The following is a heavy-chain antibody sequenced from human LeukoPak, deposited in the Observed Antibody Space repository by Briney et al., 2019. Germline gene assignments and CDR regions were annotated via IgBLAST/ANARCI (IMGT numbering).Heavy chain of an antibody. CDR3: ACRTRGYYSDC. J-gene: IGHJ4*02. CDR2: IHYYGSNK. V-gene: IGHV3-30*02. CDR1: GFTFNTYG. Sequence: GGSLRLSCAASGFTFNTYGMHWVRQAPGKGLEWVTVIHYYGSNKYYADSVKGRFTIPRDNSKNTLYQQMTSLTAEDPAVYHCACRTRGYYSDCWRQGTQV. D-gene: IGHD3-3*01.